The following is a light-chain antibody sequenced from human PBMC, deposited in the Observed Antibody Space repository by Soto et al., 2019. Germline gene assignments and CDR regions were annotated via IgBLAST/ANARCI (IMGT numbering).Light chain of an antibody. CDR1: QSIRSY. J-gene: IGKJ2*01. Sequence: DIQMTQSPSSLSASVGDRVTITCRASQSIRSYLNWYHQKPGKTPQLLIYGASNLQSGAPSRFTGSGSGTHFTLTISSLQPEDFAPYYCQQSYTTPYTFGQGTKLEIK. CDR3: QQSYTTPYT. CDR2: GAS. V-gene: IGKV1-39*01.